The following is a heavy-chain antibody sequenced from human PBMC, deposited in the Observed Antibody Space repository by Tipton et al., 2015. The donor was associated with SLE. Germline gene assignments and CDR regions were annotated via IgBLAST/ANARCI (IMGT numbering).Heavy chain of an antibody. Sequence: RSLRLSCTASGFTFSNYAMHWVRQAPGKGLEWVAVISYDGSNKYQADSVKGRFTISRDNSKNTLYLQMNSLRAEDMAVYYCASSLLWFGVDYWGQGTLVTVSS. CDR3: ASSLLWFGVDY. CDR1: GFTFSNYA. V-gene: IGHV3-30*04. CDR2: ISYDGSNK. J-gene: IGHJ4*02. D-gene: IGHD3-10*01.